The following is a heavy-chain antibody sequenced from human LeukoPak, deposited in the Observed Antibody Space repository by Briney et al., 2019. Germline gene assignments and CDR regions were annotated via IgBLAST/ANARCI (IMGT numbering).Heavy chain of an antibody. Sequence: GGSLRLSCAASRFTVSSNYTSWVRQAPGKGLEWVSGIYSGGRTDYADSVKGRFTISRDSSKNTLYLQMNSLRVEDTAVYYCARDPYSGSYWADYYYYMDVWGKGTTVTISS. CDR2: IYSGGRT. V-gene: IGHV3-66*01. J-gene: IGHJ6*03. CDR3: ARDPYSGSYWADYYYYMDV. CDR1: RFTVSSNY. D-gene: IGHD1-26*01.